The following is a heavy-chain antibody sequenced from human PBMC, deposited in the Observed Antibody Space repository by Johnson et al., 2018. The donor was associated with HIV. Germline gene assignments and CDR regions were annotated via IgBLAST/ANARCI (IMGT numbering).Heavy chain of an antibody. J-gene: IGHJ3*02. D-gene: IGHD3-22*01. CDR2: IGYDGSNK. CDR1: GFTFSSYA. Sequence: QVQLVESGGGLVQPGRSLRLSCTASGFTFSSYAMHWVRQAPGKGLEWVAVIGYDGSNKYYADSVKGRFTISRDNSKNTLYLQMNSLRAEDTAGYYCARGDSSGEAFDIWGQGTMVTVSS. V-gene: IGHV3-30*14. CDR3: ARGDSSGEAFDI.